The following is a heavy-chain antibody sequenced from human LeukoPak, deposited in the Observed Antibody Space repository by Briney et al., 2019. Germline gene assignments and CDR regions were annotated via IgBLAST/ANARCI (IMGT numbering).Heavy chain of an antibody. CDR2: ISNNGGST. J-gene: IGHJ4*02. CDR1: GFTFSSYD. D-gene: IGHD6-13*01. Sequence: GGSLRLSCAASGFTFSSYDMHWVRQAPGKGLEYVSGISNNGGSTYYTNSVKGRFTISRDNSKNTMYLQMGSLRVEDMAVYYCAREGIAFDYWGQGTLVTVSS. CDR3: AREGIAFDY. V-gene: IGHV3-64*01.